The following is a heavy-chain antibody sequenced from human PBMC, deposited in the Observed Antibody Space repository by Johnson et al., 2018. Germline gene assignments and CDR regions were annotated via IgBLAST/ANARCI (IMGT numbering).Heavy chain of an antibody. CDR3: VRLCATSVRSCSYYGLDV. J-gene: IGHJ6*02. D-gene: IGHD3-10*01. Sequence: QVQLQESGPGLVKSSETLSITCTVSGGSIRGYFWTWIRQPPGKGLEWVGYISYTGSPNNNPSRKSRVTMSVGTSKNQFSLEVNSMTSADTAVYYWVRLCATSVRSCSYYGLDVWGQGTTVTVSS. V-gene: IGHV4-59*01. CDR2: ISYTGSP. CDR1: GGSIRGYF.